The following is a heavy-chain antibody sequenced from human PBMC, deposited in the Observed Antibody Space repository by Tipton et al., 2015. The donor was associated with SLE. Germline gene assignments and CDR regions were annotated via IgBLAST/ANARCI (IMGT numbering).Heavy chain of an antibody. CDR2: IYYTGSI. CDR1: GGSMSSYY. J-gene: IGHJ4*02. D-gene: IGHD3-22*01. CDR3: ARDEYRYDTTGYHLLGHFDF. V-gene: IGHV4-59*12. Sequence: TLSLTCSVSGGSMSSYYWSWIRQHPGKGLEWIGHIYYTGSINYNPSLKSRVTISADTSNKQFSLNLSSVTAADTAVYYCARDEYRYDTTGYHLLGHFDFWGQGTLVTVSS.